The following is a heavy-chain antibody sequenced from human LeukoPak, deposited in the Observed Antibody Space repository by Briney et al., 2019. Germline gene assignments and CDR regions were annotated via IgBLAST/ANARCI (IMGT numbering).Heavy chain of an antibody. Sequence: GGSLRLSCAASGFTFSSYSMNWVRQAPGKGLEWVSSISSSSSYIYYADSVKGRFTISRDNAKNSLYLQMNSLRAEDTAVYYCAKDPGSGWFLGDYFDYWGQGTLVTVSS. CDR3: AKDPGSGWFLGDYFDY. V-gene: IGHV3-21*04. D-gene: IGHD6-19*01. CDR1: GFTFSSYS. J-gene: IGHJ4*02. CDR2: ISSSSSYI.